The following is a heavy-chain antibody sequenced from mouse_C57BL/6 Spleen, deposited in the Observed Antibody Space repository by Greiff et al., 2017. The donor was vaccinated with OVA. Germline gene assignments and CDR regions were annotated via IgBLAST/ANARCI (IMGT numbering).Heavy chain of an antibody. V-gene: IGHV1-85*01. D-gene: IGHD1-1*01. CDR1: GYTFTSYD. CDR2: INPSDGST. CDR3: ARGDSYGSSWDY. J-gene: IGHJ3*01. Sequence: QVQLQQSGPELVKPGASVKLSCKASGYTFTSYDINWVKQRPGQGLEWIGWINPSDGSTKYNEKFKGKATLTVDTSSSTAYMELHSLPSEDSAVSFCARGDSYGSSWDYWGQGTLVTVSA.